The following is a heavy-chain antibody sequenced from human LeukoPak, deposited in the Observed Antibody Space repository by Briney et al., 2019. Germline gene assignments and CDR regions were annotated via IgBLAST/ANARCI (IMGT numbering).Heavy chain of an antibody. CDR2: IIPIFGTA. CDR3: AKSDLAYCGGDCYSVGAFDI. J-gene: IGHJ3*02. D-gene: IGHD2-21*02. CDR1: GGTFSSYA. V-gene: IGHV1-69*13. Sequence: SVKVSCKASGGTFSSYAISWVRQAPGQGLEWMGGIIPIFGTANYAQKFQGRVTITADESTSTAYMELSSLRSEDTAVYYCAKSDLAYCGGDCYSVGAFDIWGQGTMVTVSS.